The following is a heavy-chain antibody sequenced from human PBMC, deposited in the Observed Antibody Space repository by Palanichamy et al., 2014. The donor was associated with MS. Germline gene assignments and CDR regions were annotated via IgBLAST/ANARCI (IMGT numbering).Heavy chain of an antibody. CDR2: ISTYNGVP. D-gene: IGHD3-16*01. J-gene: IGHJ4*02. CDR3: ARDDKGGVLDQ. CDR1: GYTFTTYA. Sequence: QIHLVQSGADVKSPGASVNVSCKTSGYTFTTYAVSWLRQAPGQGLEWMGWISTYNGVPTYAPKFQDRVTMTTDPSTSTVYMDLRSLTSNDTAVYFCARDDKGGVLDQWGQGTLVTVSS. V-gene: IGHV1-18*01.